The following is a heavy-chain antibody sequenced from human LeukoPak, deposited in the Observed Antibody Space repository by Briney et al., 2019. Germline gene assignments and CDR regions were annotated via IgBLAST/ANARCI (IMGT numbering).Heavy chain of an antibody. J-gene: IGHJ4*02. D-gene: IGHD6-19*01. CDR1: GGSISSSSYY. CDR3: ARAGGSGLIDY. V-gene: IGHV4-39*07. CDR2: IYYSGST. Sequence: SETLSLTCTVSGGSISSSSYYWGWIRQPPGKGLEWIGSIYYSGSTYYNPSLESRVTISVDTSKNQFSLKLTSVTAADTAVYYCARAGGSGLIDYWGQGTLVTVSS.